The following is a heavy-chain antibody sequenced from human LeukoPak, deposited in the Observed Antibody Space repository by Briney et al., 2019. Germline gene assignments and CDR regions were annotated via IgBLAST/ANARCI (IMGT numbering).Heavy chain of an antibody. CDR1: GFTFSNYW. V-gene: IGHV3-7*01. CDR2: IKQDGSGQ. CDR3: ARDFTANWYNWFDP. D-gene: IGHD1-1*01. Sequence: GGSLRLSCAAYGFTFSNYWMIWVRQAPGKGLEWVASIKQDGSGQNYVDSMEGRFIISRDNAKNSLYLEMNSLRTEDTALYYCARDFTANWYNWFDPWGQGTPVTVSS. J-gene: IGHJ5*02.